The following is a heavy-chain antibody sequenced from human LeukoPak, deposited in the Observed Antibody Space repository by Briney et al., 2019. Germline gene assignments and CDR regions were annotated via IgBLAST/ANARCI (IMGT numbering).Heavy chain of an antibody. Sequence: PGGSLRLSCAASGFTVSTNYMSWVRQAPGKGLEWVSVIYSDGRTYYADSVKGRFTISRDNSKNTLYLQMNSLRAEDTAVYYCARDSGRFDVFDIWGQETMFTVSS. J-gene: IGHJ3*02. CDR3: ARDSGRFDVFDI. CDR2: IYSDGRT. CDR1: GFTVSTNY. V-gene: IGHV3-53*01. D-gene: IGHD3-10*01.